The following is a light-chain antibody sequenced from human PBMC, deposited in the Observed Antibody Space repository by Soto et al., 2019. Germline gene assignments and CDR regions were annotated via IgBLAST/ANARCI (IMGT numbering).Light chain of an antibody. CDR3: QQGHNWPLT. J-gene: IGKJ2*01. CDR2: GAS. V-gene: IGKV3-15*01. CDR1: QSINSE. Sequence: EIVMTQSPATLSLSPGERAALSCRASQSINSELAWYQQQPGQPPRLLIYGASTRATGVPARFTGSESGSESTLTTSGLQSEDFAVYYCQQGHNWPLTFGQGTRLEI.